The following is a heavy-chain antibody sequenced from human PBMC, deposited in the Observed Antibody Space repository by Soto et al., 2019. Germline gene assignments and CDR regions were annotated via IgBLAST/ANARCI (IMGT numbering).Heavy chain of an antibody. J-gene: IGHJ4*02. CDR2: ISGSGSST. CDR3: AKTQGYFDY. CDR1: GFTFSSA. Sequence: GGSLRLSCAASGFTFSSAMTWVRQAPGKGLEWVSLISGSGSSTYYADSVKGRFTISRDNSKNTLYLQMNSLRAEDTAVYYCAKTQGYFDYWGQGTLVTVSS. V-gene: IGHV3-23*01.